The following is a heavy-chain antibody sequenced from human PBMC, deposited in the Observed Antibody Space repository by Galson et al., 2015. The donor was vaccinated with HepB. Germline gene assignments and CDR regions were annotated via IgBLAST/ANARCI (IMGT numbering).Heavy chain of an antibody. CDR1: GYSFISYW. CDR3: ARCLGGAFYDTLTGPCMDV. J-gene: IGHJ6*02. V-gene: IGHV5-51*01. D-gene: IGHD3-9*01. Sequence: QSGAEVKKPGESLKISCKGSGYSFISYWIVWVRQMPGKGLEWMGIIYPGDSDTKYSPSFQGQVTMSVDKSISAAYLQWSSLKASDTAMYYCARCLGGAFYDTLTGPCMDVWGQGTTVTVSS. CDR2: IYPGDSDT.